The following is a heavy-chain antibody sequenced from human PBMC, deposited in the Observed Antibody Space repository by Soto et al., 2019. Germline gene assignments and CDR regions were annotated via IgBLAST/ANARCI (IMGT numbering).Heavy chain of an antibody. V-gene: IGHV3-30-3*01. Sequence: GGSLRLSCAASGFTFSSYAMHWVRQAPGKGLEWVAVISYDGSNKYYADSVKGRFTISRDNSKNTLYLQMNSLRAEDTAVYYCARDPGDSSGYYRPPNLNYFDYWGQGTLVTVSS. D-gene: IGHD3-22*01. CDR2: ISYDGSNK. CDR1: GFTFSSYA. J-gene: IGHJ4*02. CDR3: ARDPGDSSGYYRPPNLNYFDY.